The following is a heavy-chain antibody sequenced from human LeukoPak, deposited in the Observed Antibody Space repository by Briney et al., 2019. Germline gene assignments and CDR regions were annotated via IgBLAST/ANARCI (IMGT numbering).Heavy chain of an antibody. CDR3: ARGDGGVGATTPFDY. CDR1: GGSISSYY. J-gene: IGHJ4*02. D-gene: IGHD1-26*01. Sequence: SETLSLTYTVSGGSISSYYWSWIRQPPGKGLEWIGSIYYSGSTYYNPSLKSRVTISVDTSKNQFSLKLSSVTAADTAVYYCARGDGGVGATTPFDYWGQGTLVTVSS. V-gene: IGHV4-59*12. CDR2: IYYSGST.